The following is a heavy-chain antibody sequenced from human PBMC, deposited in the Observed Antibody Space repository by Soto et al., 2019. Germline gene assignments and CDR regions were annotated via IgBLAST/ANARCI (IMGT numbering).Heavy chain of an antibody. CDR1: GYTFTGYY. CDR3: ARETTYYDFWSGYYSRDNWFDP. Sequence: QVQLVQSGAEVKKPGASVKVSCKASGYTFTGYYMHWVRQAPGQGLEWMGWINPNRGGTNYAQKFQGRVTMTRDTSISTAYMELSRLRSDDTAVYYCARETTYYDFWSGYYSRDNWFDPWGQGTLVTVSS. D-gene: IGHD3-3*01. V-gene: IGHV1-2*02. CDR2: INPNRGGT. J-gene: IGHJ5*02.